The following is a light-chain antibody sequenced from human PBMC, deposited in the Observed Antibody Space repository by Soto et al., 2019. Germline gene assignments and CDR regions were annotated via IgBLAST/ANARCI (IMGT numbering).Light chain of an antibody. V-gene: IGKV1-27*01. CDR1: QGISNH. J-gene: IGKJ1*01. Sequence: DIQMTQSPSSLSASVGDRVTITCRASQGISNHLAWYQQKPGKVPKLLIYAASTLQSGVPSRFSGSGSGTEFTLTISSLQPDDFATYYCQQSDTYSRTFGQGTKVDIK. CDR3: QQSDTYSRT. CDR2: AAS.